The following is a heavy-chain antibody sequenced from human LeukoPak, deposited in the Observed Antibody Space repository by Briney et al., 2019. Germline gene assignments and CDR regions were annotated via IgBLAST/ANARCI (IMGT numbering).Heavy chain of an antibody. D-gene: IGHD3-16*01. CDR2: ISSSGSTK. CDR1: GFTFSDYY. Sequence: GGSLRLSCVASGFTFSDYYMSWIRQAPGKGLEWISYISSSGSTKYYADSVKGRFTISRDNAKNSLYLQMNSLRAEDTAVYYCARGGILITFGAIDYWGQGTLVTVSS. V-gene: IGHV3-11*04. J-gene: IGHJ4*02. CDR3: ARGGILITFGAIDY.